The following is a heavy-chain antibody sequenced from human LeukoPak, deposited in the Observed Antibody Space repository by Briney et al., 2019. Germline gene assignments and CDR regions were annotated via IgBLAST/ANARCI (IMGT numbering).Heavy chain of an antibody. J-gene: IGHJ3*02. CDR3: ARGLDGYYGFDI. Sequence: GGSLRLSCAGSGFTFTTYWMSWVRQAPGKGLEWVANINQDGIEKYYVASVKGRFTISRDNAKNSIYVQMNSLRAEDTAVYYCARGLDGYYGFDIWGQGTMVTVSS. V-gene: IGHV3-7*05. D-gene: IGHD5-24*01. CDR1: GFTFTTYW. CDR2: INQDGIEK.